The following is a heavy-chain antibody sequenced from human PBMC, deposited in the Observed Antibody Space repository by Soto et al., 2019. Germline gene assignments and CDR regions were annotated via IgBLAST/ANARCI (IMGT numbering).Heavy chain of an antibody. Sequence: ASVKVSCKASGYTFTSYYMHWVRQAPGQGLEWMGIINPSGGSTSYAQKFQGRVTMTRDTSTSTVYMELSSLRSEDTAVYYCAIVRERGVDGMDVWCLGTPVTVSS. CDR1: GYTFTSYY. CDR2: INPSGGST. V-gene: IGHV1-46*01. J-gene: IGHJ6*02. CDR3: AIVRERGVDGMDV. D-gene: IGHD3-10*01.